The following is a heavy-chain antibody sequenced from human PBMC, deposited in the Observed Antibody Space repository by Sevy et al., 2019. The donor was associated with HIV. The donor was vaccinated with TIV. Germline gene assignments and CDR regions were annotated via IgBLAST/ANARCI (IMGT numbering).Heavy chain of an antibody. CDR2: ISAYNGNT. CDR1: GYTSTSYG. CDR3: AIKYYYGSGSYYTPYYYYGMDV. J-gene: IGHJ6*02. V-gene: IGHV1-18*01. Sequence: ASVKVSCKASGYTSTSYGISWVRQAPGQGLEWMGWISAYNGNTNYAQKLQGRVTMTTDTSTSTAYMELRSLRSDDTAVYYCAIKYYYGSGSYYTPYYYYGMDVWGQGTTVTVSS. D-gene: IGHD3-10*01.